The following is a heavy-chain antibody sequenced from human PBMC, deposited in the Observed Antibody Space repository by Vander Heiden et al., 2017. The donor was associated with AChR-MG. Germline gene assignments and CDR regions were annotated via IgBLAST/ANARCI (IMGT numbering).Heavy chain of an antibody. Sequence: QVQLVQSGAEVKKPGASVKVSCKTSGHTFIGYYIHWVRQAPGQGLEWMGRIIPHSGGTSYAQKFQGRVTITRDTSISTVFMELTRLTSDDRAVYYCARDGGYDYHYFDYWGQGTLVNVSS. CDR1: GHTFIGYY. D-gene: IGHD5-12*01. V-gene: IGHV1-2*06. CDR3: ARDGGYDYHYFDY. CDR2: IIPHSGGT. J-gene: IGHJ4*02.